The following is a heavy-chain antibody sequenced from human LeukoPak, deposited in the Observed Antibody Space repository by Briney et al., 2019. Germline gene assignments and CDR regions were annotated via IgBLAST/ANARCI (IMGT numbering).Heavy chain of an antibody. J-gene: IGHJ4*02. CDR1: GGSIRSSSYY. CDR3: VRPIRRSAVAVTFAY. Sequence: SETLSLTCTVSGGSIRSSSYYWGWIREPPGKGLDWIGSIYYSGSPYYNPSLKSLVTISVDTSKNQFSLKLSSVTAADTAVYYCVRPIRRSAVAVTFAYWGQGTLVTVSS. D-gene: IGHD6-19*01. V-gene: IGHV4-39*01. CDR2: IYYSGSP.